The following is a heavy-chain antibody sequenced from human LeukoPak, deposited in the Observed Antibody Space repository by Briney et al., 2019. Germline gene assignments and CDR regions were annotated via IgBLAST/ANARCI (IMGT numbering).Heavy chain of an antibody. CDR3: ATFVGEADY. V-gene: IGHV4-59*01. D-gene: IGHD3-16*01. CDR1: GGSIDSYY. J-gene: IGHJ4*02. Sequence: SETVPLTCTVSGGSIDSYYWSWLRQPPGKGLEWFGYIYYDGSNSYNPPLKSRVTISIDTSKEQFYMKLSCGTAADTAVYYCATFVGEADYWGQGTLVPVFS. CDR2: IYYDGSN.